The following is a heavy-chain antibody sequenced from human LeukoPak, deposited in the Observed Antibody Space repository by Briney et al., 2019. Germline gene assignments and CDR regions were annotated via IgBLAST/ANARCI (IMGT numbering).Heavy chain of an antibody. D-gene: IGHD1-20*01. CDR3: AKDKGSITGPDY. CDR2: IRYDGSNK. V-gene: IGHV3-30*02. CDR1: GFTFSSYA. Sequence: GGSLRLSCAASGFTFSSYAMHWVRQAPGKGLEWVAFIRYDGSNKYYADSVKGRFTISRDNSKNTLYLQMNSLRAEDTAVYYCAKDKGSITGPDYWGQGTLVTVSS. J-gene: IGHJ4*02.